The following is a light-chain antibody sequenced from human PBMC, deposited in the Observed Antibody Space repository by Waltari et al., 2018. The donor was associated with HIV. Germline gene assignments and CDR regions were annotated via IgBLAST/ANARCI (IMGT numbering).Light chain of an antibody. Sequence: SYVLTQPPSVSVAPGQTATITCGGNNIKSKNVHWYRQRPGQAPTLVVYDDSARPSGIPERFSGSHSENTATLTISRVEAGDEADYYCQVWDSTTDEGVCGGGTKLAVL. CDR2: DDS. J-gene: IGLJ2*01. CDR3: QVWDSTTDEGV. V-gene: IGLV3-21*02. CDR1: NIKSKN.